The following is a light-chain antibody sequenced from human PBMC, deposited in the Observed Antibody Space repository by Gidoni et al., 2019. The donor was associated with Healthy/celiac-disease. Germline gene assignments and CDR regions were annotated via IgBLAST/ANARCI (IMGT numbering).Light chain of an antibody. J-gene: IGKJ4*01. CDR2: DAS. V-gene: IGKV3-11*01. CDR1: QSVSSY. Sequence: FFTHSPATLSLSPGERATLSCRASQSVSSYLAWYQQKPGQAPRLLIYDASNRATGIPARFSGSGSGTDFTLNISSLEPEDFAVYYCQQRSNWPLLTFGGGTKVEIK. CDR3: QQRSNWPLLT.